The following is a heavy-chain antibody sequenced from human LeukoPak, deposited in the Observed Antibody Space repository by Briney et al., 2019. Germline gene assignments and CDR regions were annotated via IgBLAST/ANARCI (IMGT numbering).Heavy chain of an antibody. CDR2: IYHSGST. J-gene: IGHJ4*02. CDR1: GGSISSGGYS. D-gene: IGHD4-23*01. CDR3: ARQGSTVAVYRGFNC. V-gene: IGHV4-30-2*01. Sequence: SETLSLTCAVSGGSISSGGYSWSWIRQPPGKGLEWIGYIYHSGSTYYNPSLKSRVTISVDRSKNQFSLKLSSVTAADTAVYYCARQGSTVAVYRGFNCWGQGTLVTVSS.